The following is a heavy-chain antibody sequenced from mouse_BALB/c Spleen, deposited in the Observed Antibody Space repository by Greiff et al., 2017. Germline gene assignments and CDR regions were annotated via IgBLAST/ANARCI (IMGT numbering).Heavy chain of an antibody. CDR3: ARDVLPAWFAY. CDR1: GYSITSDYA. V-gene: IGHV3-2*02. J-gene: IGHJ3*01. D-gene: IGHD2-10*01. CDR2: ISYSGST. Sequence: EVQLQESGPGLVKPSQSLSLTCTVTGYSITSDYAWYWIRQFPGNKLEWMGYISYSGSTSYNPSLKSRISITRDTSKNQFFLQLNSVTTEDTATYYCARDVLPAWFAYWGQGTLVTVSA.